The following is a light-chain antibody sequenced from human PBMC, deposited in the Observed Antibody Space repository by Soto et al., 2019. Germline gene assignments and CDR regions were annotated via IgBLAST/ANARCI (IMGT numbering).Light chain of an antibody. Sequence: QSALTQPPSASGSPGQSVTISCTGTSSDIGNYNSVSWYQQHPGKAPKLMIYEVTKRPSGVPDRFSGSKSGNTASLTVSGLQAEDEADYYCCSYAGSSTYVFGTGTKVTVL. J-gene: IGLJ1*01. CDR3: CSYAGSSTYV. CDR2: EVT. V-gene: IGLV2-8*01. CDR1: SSDIGNYNS.